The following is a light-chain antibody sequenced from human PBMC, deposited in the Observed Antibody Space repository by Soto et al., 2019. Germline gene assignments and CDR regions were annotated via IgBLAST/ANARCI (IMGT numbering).Light chain of an antibody. CDR3: QSYDSSLSGLWV. J-gene: IGLJ1*01. CDR2: GNS. V-gene: IGLV1-40*01. CDR1: SSNIGAGYD. Sequence: QSVLTQPPSASGTPGQRVTISCTGSSSNIGAGYDVHWYQQLPGTAPKLLIYGNSNRPSGVPDRFSGSKSGTSASLAITGLQAEDEADYYCQSYDSSLSGLWVFGTGTKVTVL.